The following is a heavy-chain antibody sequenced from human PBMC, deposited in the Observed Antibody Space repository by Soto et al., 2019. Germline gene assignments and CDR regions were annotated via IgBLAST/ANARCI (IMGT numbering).Heavy chain of an antibody. CDR2: IYYSGST. Sequence: SETLSLTCTVSGGSISSYYWSWIRQPPGKGLEWIGYIYYSGSTNYNPSLKSRVTISVDTSKNQFSLKLSSVTAADTAVYYCARESNDFWSGYYTPRYYYYMDVWGKGTTVTVSS. CDR1: GGSISSYY. V-gene: IGHV4-59*01. D-gene: IGHD3-3*01. J-gene: IGHJ6*03. CDR3: ARESNDFWSGYYTPRYYYYMDV.